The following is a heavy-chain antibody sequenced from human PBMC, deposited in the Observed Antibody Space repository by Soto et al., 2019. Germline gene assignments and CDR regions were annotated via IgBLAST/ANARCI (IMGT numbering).Heavy chain of an antibody. CDR3: ARYSGSYYFDY. V-gene: IGHV3-23*01. Sequence: GGSLRLSCAASGFTFSSYAMSWVRQAPGKGLEWVSAISGSGGSTYYADSVKGRFTISRDNSMNTLYLQMNSRRAEDTAVYYCARYSGSYYFDYWGQGTLVTVSS. D-gene: IGHD1-26*01. CDR1: GFTFSSYA. J-gene: IGHJ4*02. CDR2: ISGSGGST.